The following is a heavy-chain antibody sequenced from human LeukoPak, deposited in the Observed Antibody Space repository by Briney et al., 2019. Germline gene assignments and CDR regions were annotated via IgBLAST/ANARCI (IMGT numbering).Heavy chain of an antibody. CDR3: ARGRRYSSSWYGAYYFDY. J-gene: IGHJ4*02. V-gene: IGHV4-34*01. CDR1: GGSFSGYY. Sequence: SETLSLTCAVYGGSFSGYYWSWIRQPPGKGLEWIGEINHSGSTNYNPSLKSRVTISVDTSKNQFSLKLSFVTAADTAVYYCARGRRYSSSWYGAYYFDYWGQGTLVTVSS. CDR2: INHSGST. D-gene: IGHD6-13*01.